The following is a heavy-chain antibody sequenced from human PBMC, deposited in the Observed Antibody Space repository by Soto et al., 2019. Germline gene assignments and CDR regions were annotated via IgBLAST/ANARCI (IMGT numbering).Heavy chain of an antibody. CDR3: XXXXFDS. CDR1: GFTFSNYA. CDR2: VSSDGSNQ. J-gene: IGHJ4*02. Sequence: QVQLVQSGGGVVQPGRSLRLSCAASGFTFSNYAMQWVRQAPGKGLEWVAVVSSDGSNQNCAVSVKGRFTVSRDNSKXXXXXXXXXXXXXXXXXXXXXXXXFDSWGQGTLVTVSS. V-gene: IGHV3-30-3*01.